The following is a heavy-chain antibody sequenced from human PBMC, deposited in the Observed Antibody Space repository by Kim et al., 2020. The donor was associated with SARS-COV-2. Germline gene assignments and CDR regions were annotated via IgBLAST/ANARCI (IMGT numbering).Heavy chain of an antibody. CDR3: ARDISNWGNYFDC. J-gene: IGHJ4*02. V-gene: IGHV3-48*02. CDR2: ISSSSTI. D-gene: IGHD7-27*01. Sequence: GGSLRLSCAASGFTFSTYNMNWVRQAPGKGLEWVSYISSSSTIYYADSVKGRFAISRDNAKNSLYLQMNSLRDEDTAVYYCARDISNWGNYFDCWGQGTL. CDR1: GFTFSTYN.